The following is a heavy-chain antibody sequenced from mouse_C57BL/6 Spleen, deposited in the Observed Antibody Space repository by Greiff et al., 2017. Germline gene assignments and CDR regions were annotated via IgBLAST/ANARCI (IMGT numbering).Heavy chain of an antibody. Sequence: QVQLQQPGAELVKPGASVKVSCKASGYTFTSYWMHWVKQRPGQGLEWIGRIHPSDSDTNYNQEFKGKATLTVDKSSSTAYMQLSSLTSEDSAVYYCATSYYYGSSPCWGQGTTLTVSS. CDR2: IHPSDSDT. CDR1: GYTFTSYW. V-gene: IGHV1-74*01. J-gene: IGHJ2*01. D-gene: IGHD1-1*01. CDR3: ATSYYYGSSPC.